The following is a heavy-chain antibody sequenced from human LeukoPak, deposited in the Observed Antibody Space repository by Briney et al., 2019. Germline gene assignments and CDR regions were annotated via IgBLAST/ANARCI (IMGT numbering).Heavy chain of an antibody. D-gene: IGHD3-22*01. J-gene: IGHJ3*02. V-gene: IGHV1-18*01. CDR2: ISAYNGNT. CDR3: AADPYYDSAFDI. Sequence: GASVKVSCKASGYTFTNLGISWVRQAPGQGLEWMGWISAYNGNTNYAQKFQERVTITRDMSTSTAYMELSSLRSEDTAVYYCAADPYYDSAFDIWGQGTMVTVSS. CDR1: GYTFTNLG.